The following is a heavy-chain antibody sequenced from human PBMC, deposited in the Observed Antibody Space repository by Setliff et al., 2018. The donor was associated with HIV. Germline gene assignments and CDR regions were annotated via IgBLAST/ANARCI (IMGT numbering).Heavy chain of an antibody. Sequence: SETLSLTCAVYGGSFSGYYWSWIRQPPGKGLEWLGEIDHTGSTNYNLSLKSRITMSADPSKNQFSLKLTSVTAADTAVYYCTRHAGREYQLPHTYYYYMDVWGKGATVTVSS. CDR3: TRHAGREYQLPHTYYYYMDV. V-gene: IGHV4-34*10. J-gene: IGHJ6*03. CDR2: IDHTGST. D-gene: IGHD2-2*01. CDR1: GGSFSGYY.